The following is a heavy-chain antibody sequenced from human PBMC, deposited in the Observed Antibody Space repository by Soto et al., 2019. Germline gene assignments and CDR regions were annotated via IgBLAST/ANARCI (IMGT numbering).Heavy chain of an antibody. V-gene: IGHV1-69*12. J-gene: IGHJ4*02. CDR2: IIPIFGTA. Sequence: QVQLVQSGAEVKKPGSSVKVSCKASGGTFSSYAISWMRQAPGQGLEWVGGIIPIFGTANYAQKFQGRVTITADESTSTAYMELSSLSSEDTAVYYCASPSGSYYDFDYWGQGTLVTVSS. CDR1: GGTFSSYA. D-gene: IGHD1-26*01. CDR3: ASPSGSYYDFDY.